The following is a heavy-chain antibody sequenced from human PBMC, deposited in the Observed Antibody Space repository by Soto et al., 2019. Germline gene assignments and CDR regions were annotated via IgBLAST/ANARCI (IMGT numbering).Heavy chain of an antibody. Sequence: PGGSLRLSCAASGFTCSSYAMSWVRRAPGKGLEWVSGISGSGRITKYADSVKGRFIISRDNFKNTLFLQMNSLRAEDTAVYYCAKDVHYDIVTGIEYFHHWAQGTLVTVSS. J-gene: IGHJ1*01. CDR3: AKDVHYDIVTGIEYFHH. D-gene: IGHD3-9*01. V-gene: IGHV3-23*01. CDR1: GFTCSSYA. CDR2: ISGSGRIT.